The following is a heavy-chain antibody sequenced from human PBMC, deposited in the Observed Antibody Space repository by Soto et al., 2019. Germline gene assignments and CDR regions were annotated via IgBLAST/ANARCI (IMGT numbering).Heavy chain of an antibody. V-gene: IGHV1-18*01. D-gene: IGHD6-13*01. CDR2: ISVYNDNT. CDR1: GYTFTSFG. Sequence: QVQLVQSGAEVKKPGASVKVSCKASGYTFTSFGISWLRQAPGQGLEWMGWISVYNDNTYYTQKLQGRFTMTTDTSTSTAYMELGSLKSDDTAVYYCARGGAAASENAFDIWGQGTMVTVSS. J-gene: IGHJ3*02. CDR3: ARGGAAASENAFDI.